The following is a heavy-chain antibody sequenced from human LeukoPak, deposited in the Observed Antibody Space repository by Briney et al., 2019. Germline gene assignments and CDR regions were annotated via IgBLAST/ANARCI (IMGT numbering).Heavy chain of an antibody. CDR2: ISSSSSYI. V-gene: IGHV3-21*01. D-gene: IGHD3-16*02. Sequence: GGSLRPSCAASGFTFSSYSMNWVRQAPGKGLEWVSSISSSSSYIYYADSVKGRFTISRDNAKNSLYLQMNSLRAEDTAVYYCARDARLGELSLADGYWGQGTLVTVSS. J-gene: IGHJ4*02. CDR1: GFTFSSYS. CDR3: ARDARLGELSLADGY.